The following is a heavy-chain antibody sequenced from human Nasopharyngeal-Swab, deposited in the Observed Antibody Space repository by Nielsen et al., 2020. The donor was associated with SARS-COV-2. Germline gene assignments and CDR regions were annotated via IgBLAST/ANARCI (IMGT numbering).Heavy chain of an antibody. J-gene: IGHJ1*01. CDR1: GGSFTGYF. CDR2: INHSGST. Sequence: SETLSLTCAVYGGSFTGYFWSWIRQPPGKGLEWIGEINHSGSTNYNPSLKSRVTISVDTSKNQFSLKMSSVTAADTAVYYCARYYYDRRGSPKYFQHWGQGTVVTVSS. V-gene: IGHV4-34*01. CDR3: ARYYYDRRGSPKYFQH. D-gene: IGHD3-22*01.